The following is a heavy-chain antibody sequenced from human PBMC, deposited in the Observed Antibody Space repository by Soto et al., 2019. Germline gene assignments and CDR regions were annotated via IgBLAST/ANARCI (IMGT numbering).Heavy chain of an antibody. D-gene: IGHD5-18*01. J-gene: IGHJ4*02. V-gene: IGHV3-21*01. CDR1: GFTFSSYS. CDR3: AKSGYSYGYGDY. Sequence: PGGSLRLSCAASGFTFSSYSMNWVRQAPGKGLEWVSSISSSSSYIYYADSVKGRFTISRDNAKNSLYLQMNSLRAEDTAVYYCAKSGYSYGYGDYWGQETLVTVSS. CDR2: ISSSSSYI.